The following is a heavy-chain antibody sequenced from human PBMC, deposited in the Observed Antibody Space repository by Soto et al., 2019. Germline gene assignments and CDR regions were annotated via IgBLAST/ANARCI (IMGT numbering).Heavy chain of an antibody. CDR2: ISAGNGNT. V-gene: IGHV1-18*01. CDR1: GYTFTSYG. D-gene: IGHD6-19*01. J-gene: IGHJ5*02. CDR3: AEGDSSGFDP. Sequence: GASVKVSCKASGYTFTSYGISWVRQAPGQGLEWMGWISAGNGNTKYSQKFQGRVTMTRDTSASTAYMELSSLRSEDTAVYYCAEGDSSGFDPWGQGTLVTVSS.